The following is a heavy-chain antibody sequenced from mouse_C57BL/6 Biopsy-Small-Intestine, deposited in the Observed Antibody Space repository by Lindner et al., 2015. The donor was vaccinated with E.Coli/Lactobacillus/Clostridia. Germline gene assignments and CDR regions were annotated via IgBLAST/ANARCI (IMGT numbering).Heavy chain of an antibody. Sequence: SVKVSCKVSGYTLTELSMHWVRQAPGKGLEWMGGFDPESGKRVYAQTFQGRVSMTDDTSTNTAYMELSSLRSDDTAVYYCAKLNALTGYWHSDSFDPWGQGTLVTVSS. CDR3: KLNALTGYWHSDSFDP. J-gene: IGHJ4*01. D-gene: IGHD2-3*01. CDR1: YTLTELSM. CDR2: DPESGKRV. V-gene: IGHV1-83*01.